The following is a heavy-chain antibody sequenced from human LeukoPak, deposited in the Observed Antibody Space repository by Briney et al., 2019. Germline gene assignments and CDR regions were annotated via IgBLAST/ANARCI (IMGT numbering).Heavy chain of an antibody. Sequence: GGSLRLSCAASGFTFSSYGMHWVRQAPGKGLEWVAVIWYDGSNKYYADSVKGRFTISRDNSKNTLYLQMNSLRAEDTAVYYCAGDRATSYFDYWGQGALVTISS. V-gene: IGHV3-33*08. CDR2: IWYDGSNK. D-gene: IGHD1-26*01. CDR1: GFTFSSYG. J-gene: IGHJ4*02. CDR3: AGDRATSYFDY.